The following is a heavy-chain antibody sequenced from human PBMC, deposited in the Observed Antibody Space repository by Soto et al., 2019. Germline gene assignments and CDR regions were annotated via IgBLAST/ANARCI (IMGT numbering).Heavy chain of an antibody. J-gene: IGHJ6*02. Sequence: ASVKVSCKASGYTFTSYGISWVRQAPGQGLEWMGWISAYNGNTNYAQKLQGRVTMTTDTSTSTAHMELKRLRSDDTAVYYCAREPISYGMDVWGQGTTVTVSS. V-gene: IGHV1-18*01. CDR2: ISAYNGNT. CDR3: AREPISYGMDV. CDR1: GYTFTSYG.